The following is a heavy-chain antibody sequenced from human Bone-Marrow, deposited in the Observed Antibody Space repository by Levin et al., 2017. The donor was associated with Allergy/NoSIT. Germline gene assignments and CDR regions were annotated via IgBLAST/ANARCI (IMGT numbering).Heavy chain of an antibody. CDR3: ARSSDSEALAGSSFEY. V-gene: IGHV4-61*01. D-gene: IGHD6-19*01. CDR1: GGSVRSGKYY. Sequence: SETLSLTCSVSGGSVRSGKYYWSWIRQPPQKGLEWIGYISYSGSTSYNPSLKSRVAISVDTSKNQFSLRLSSLSAAGTAVYYCARSSDSEALAGSSFEYWGQGTLVTVSS. J-gene: IGHJ4*02. CDR2: ISYSGST.